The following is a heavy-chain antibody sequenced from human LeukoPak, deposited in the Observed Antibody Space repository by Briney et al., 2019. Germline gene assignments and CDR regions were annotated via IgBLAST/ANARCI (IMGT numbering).Heavy chain of an antibody. J-gene: IGHJ3*02. CDR3: ARVGSGSYHFDI. CDR1: GFTFSSYA. Sequence: PGESLRLSCAASGFTFSSYAMSWVRQAPGKGLEWVSAISGSGGSTYYADSVKGRFTISRDNSKNTLYLQMNSLRAEDTAVYYCARVGSGSYHFDIWGQGTMVIVSS. CDR2: ISGSGGST. D-gene: IGHD1-26*01. V-gene: IGHV3-23*01.